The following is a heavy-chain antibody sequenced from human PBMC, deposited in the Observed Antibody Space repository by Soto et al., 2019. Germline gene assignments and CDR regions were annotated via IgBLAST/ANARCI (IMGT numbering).Heavy chain of an antibody. CDR2: LSRGGGST. CDR3: ARDGQYRPEGFDI. D-gene: IGHD5-12*01. V-gene: IGHV3-23*01. J-gene: IGHJ3*02. CDR1: GFTYSSHG. Sequence: EAQLLESGGELIQPGGSLRLSCAASGFTYSSHGMSWVRQAPGKGLEWIAGLSRGGGSTYYADSVKGRFTISRDNSKTILDLIMNSLRVEDTALYYCARDGQYRPEGFDIWGQGTMVPVSS.